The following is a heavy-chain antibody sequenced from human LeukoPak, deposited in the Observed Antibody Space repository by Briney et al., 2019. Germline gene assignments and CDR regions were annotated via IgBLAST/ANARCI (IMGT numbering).Heavy chain of an antibody. D-gene: IGHD5-12*01. J-gene: IGHJ4*02. V-gene: IGHV3-7*01. CDR2: IKQDGSEK. Sequence: QSGGSLRLSCAASGFIISSYWMSWVRQAPGKGLEWVANIKQDGSEKYYVDSVKGRFTISRDNAKNSLYLQMSSLRADDMAVYYCATLVATTRFDYWGQGTLVTVSS. CDR3: ATLVATTRFDY. CDR1: GFIISSYW.